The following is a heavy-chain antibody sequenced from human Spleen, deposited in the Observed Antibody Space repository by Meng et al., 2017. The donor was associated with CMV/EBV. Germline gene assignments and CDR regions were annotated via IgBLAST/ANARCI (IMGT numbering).Heavy chain of an antibody. D-gene: IGHD2-2*01. CDR2: INPSGPMV. Sequence: ASVKVSCKTSGYTFTDYHIHWVRQAPGQGLEWMGVINPSGPMVTYTQRFQGRVTMTRDVSTNTVYMELSSLRSDDTAMYYCARGEGSTRGCYASLCYDGLDIWGQGTTVTVSS. CDR1: GYTFTDYH. J-gene: IGHJ6*02. V-gene: IGHV1-46*01. CDR3: ARGEGSTRGCYASLCYDGLDI.